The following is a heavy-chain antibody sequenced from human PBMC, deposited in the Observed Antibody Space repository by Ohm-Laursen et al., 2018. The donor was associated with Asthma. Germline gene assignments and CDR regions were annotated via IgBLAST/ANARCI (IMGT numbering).Heavy chain of an antibody. D-gene: IGHD2-2*01. Sequence: SLRLSCAASGFTFSSYAMSWVRQAPGKGLEWVSVISGSGGGTYYADSVKGRFTISRDNSKTTLYLQMNNLRAEDTAVYYCAKESDIVVVSAAMLDYWGQGTLVTVSS. V-gene: IGHV3-23*01. CDR2: ISGSGGGT. CDR3: AKESDIVVVSAAMLDY. J-gene: IGHJ4*02. CDR1: GFTFSSYA.